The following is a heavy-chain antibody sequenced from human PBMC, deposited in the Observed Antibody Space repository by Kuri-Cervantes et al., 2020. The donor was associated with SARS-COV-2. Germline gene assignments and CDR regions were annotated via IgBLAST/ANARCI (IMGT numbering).Heavy chain of an antibody. CDR3: AKDLDYYYMDV. CDR2: ISSSSYI. CDR1: GFTFSSYW. V-gene: IGHV3-21*01. Sequence: GESLKISCAASGFTFSSYWMNWVRQAPGKGLEWVSSISSSSYIYYADSVKGRFTISRDNSKSTLYLQMNSLRPEDTALYYCAKDLDYYYMDVWGKGTTVTVSS. J-gene: IGHJ6*03.